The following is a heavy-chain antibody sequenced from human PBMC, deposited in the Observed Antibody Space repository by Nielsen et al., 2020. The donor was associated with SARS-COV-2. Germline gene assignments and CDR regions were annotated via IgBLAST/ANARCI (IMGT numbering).Heavy chain of an antibody. D-gene: IGHD2-8*02. CDR3: SSPTVAY. J-gene: IGHJ4*02. V-gene: IGHV3-73*01. Sequence: GGSLRLSCAVSGFTFSGSALHWVRQAPGKGLEWVGRIRSEANDYATAYAASVKGRFTISRDDSKNTTYLQLYRLKTEDTAVYYCSSPTVAYWGQGTLVTVS. CDR2: IRSEANDYAT. CDR1: GFTFSGSA.